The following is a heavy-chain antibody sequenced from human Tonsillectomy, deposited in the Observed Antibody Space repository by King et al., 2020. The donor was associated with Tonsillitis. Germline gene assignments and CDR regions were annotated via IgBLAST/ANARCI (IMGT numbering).Heavy chain of an antibody. CDR3: ARKWATDADLGMDV. Sequence: QLQESGPGLVKPSETLSLTCTVSGGSISSSSYYWGWIRQPPGKGLEWIGSIYYSGSTYYNPSLKSRVTISVDTSKNQFSLKLSSVTAADTAVYYWARKWATDADLGMDVWGQGTTVTVSS. D-gene: IGHD5-24*01. V-gene: IGHV4-39*01. J-gene: IGHJ6*02. CDR2: IYYSGST. CDR1: GGSISSSSYY.